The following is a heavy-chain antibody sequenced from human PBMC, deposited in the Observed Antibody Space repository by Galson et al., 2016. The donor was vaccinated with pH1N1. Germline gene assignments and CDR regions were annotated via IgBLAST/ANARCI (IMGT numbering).Heavy chain of an antibody. CDR2: INPNSGGT. CDR1: GYSFSNYY. J-gene: IGHJ6*02. Sequence: SVKVSCKASGYSFSNYYIHWVRQAPGQGLEWMGWINPNSGGTKYAQKFQGRVTMTRDASTTTGYMELSRLTSDDTAVYYCAKDRNNYDSSGYYTYYYYGLDVWGQGTTVIVSS. V-gene: IGHV1-2*02. CDR3: AKDRNNYDSSGYYTYYYYGLDV. D-gene: IGHD3-22*01.